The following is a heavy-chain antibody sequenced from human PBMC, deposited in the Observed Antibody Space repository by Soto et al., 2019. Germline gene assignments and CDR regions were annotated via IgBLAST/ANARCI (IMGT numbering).Heavy chain of an antibody. CDR3: IYYYYYGMDV. CDR1: GFTVSSNY. V-gene: IGHV3-53*01. CDR2: IYSGGST. J-gene: IGHJ6*02. Sequence: GGSLRLSCATSGFTVSSNYMSWVRQAPGKGLEWVSVIYSGGSTYYADSVKGRFTISRDNSKNTLYLQMNSLRAEDTAVYYCIYYYYYGMDVWGQGTTVTVSS.